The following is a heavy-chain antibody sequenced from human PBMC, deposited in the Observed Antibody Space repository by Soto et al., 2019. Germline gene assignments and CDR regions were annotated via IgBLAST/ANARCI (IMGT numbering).Heavy chain of an antibody. D-gene: IGHD6-13*01. CDR2: IIPIFGTA. Sequence: ASVKVSCKASGGTFSSYAISWVRQAPGQGLEWMGGIIPIFGTANYAQKFQGRVTITADESTSTAYMELSSLRSEDTAVYYCARKKGCGSSCHAFDCWGQGTLVTVSS. J-gene: IGHJ4*02. CDR3: ARKKGCGSSCHAFDC. V-gene: IGHV1-69*13. CDR1: GGTFSSYA.